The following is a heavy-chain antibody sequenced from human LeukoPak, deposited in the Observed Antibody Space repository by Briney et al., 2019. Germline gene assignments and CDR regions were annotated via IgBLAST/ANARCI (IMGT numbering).Heavy chain of an antibody. V-gene: IGHV4-39*01. D-gene: IGHD2-15*01. J-gene: IGHJ4*02. CDR1: GGSISSSSYY. Sequence: PSETLSLTCTVSGGSISSSSYYWGWIRQPPGRGLEWIGSIYYSGSTYYNPSLKSRVTISVDTSKNQFSLKLSSVTAADTAVYYCASCPTVVVTNHYSYYFDYWGQGTLVTVSS. CDR2: IYYSGST. CDR3: ASCPTVVVTNHYSYYFDY.